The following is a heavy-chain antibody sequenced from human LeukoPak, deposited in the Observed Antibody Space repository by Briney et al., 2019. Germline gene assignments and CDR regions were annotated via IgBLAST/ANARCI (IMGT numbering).Heavy chain of an antibody. V-gene: IGHV1-2*02. Sequence: ASVRVSCKASGYTFTGYYMHWVRQAPGQGVEWMGWINPNSGGTNYAQKFQDRVTMTRDTSISTVYMELSRLRSDDTAVYYCARSPDILTGEKFDYWGQGTLVTVSS. J-gene: IGHJ4*02. CDR2: INPNSGGT. CDR3: ARSPDILTGEKFDY. D-gene: IGHD3-9*01. CDR1: GYTFTGYY.